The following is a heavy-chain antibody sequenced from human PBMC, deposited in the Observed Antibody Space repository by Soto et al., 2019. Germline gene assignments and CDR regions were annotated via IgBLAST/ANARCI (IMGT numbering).Heavy chain of an antibody. CDR2: IKSKTDGGDT. D-gene: IGHD1-26*01. J-gene: IGHJ6*02. CDR1: GNFGKGL. Sequence: EVQLVESGGGLVKPGGVLKPLWCGLGGNFGKGLMTRGPQISREGVGWVGRIKSKTDGGDTEYVATVKGRFTISRDDSKNTLSLQMNSLKTEDTAVYYCSTRGGSYRPAWDYCYYGMDVWGQGTTVTVSS. V-gene: IGHV3-15*01. CDR3: STRGGSYRPAWDYCYYGMDV.